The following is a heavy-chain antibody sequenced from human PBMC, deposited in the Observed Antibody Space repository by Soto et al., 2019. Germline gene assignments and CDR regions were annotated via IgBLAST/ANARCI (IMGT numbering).Heavy chain of an antibody. CDR1: GGTFSSYA. CDR2: IIPIFGTA. D-gene: IGHD2-2*01. V-gene: IGHV1-69*13. CDR3: ARDLKIAEDCSSTSCYRYYYYGMDV. Sequence: GASVKVSCKASGGTFSSYAISWVRQAPGQGLEWMGGIIPIFGTANYAQKFQGRVTITADESTSTAYMELSSLRPEDTAVYYCARDLKIAEDCSSTSCYRYYYYGMDVWGQGTTVTVSS. J-gene: IGHJ6*02.